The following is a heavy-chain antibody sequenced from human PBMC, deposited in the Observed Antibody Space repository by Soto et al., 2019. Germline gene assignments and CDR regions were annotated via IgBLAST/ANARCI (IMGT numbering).Heavy chain of an antibody. D-gene: IGHD3-3*02. J-gene: IGHJ6*02. CDR3: ARDKDRQQLGGNYYYILAV. Sequence: QVQLVQSGAEVKKPGSSVKVSCKASGGTFSTSAISWVRQAPGQGLEWVGGIMPVFATPDYAQNFQGRVTIPADXPXTXAHXELTSLRTDDTAVYYCARDKDRQQLGGNYYYILAVWGQGTAITVSS. V-gene: IGHV1-69*12. CDR1: GGTFSTSA. CDR2: IMPVFATP.